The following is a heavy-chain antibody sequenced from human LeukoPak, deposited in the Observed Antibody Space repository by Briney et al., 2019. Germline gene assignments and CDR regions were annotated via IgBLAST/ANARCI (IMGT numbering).Heavy chain of an antibody. V-gene: IGHV3-20*04. D-gene: IGHD4-23*01. Sequence: GGSLRLSCAASGFTFNDYAMSWVRQAPGTGLEWVAGISWTGGSTGYVDSVKGRFTISRDNAKNSLYLQMNSLRAEDTALYYCARAPTTVVTSVDYWGQGTLVTVSS. CDR1: GFTFNDYA. J-gene: IGHJ4*02. CDR3: ARAPTTVVTSVDY. CDR2: ISWTGGST.